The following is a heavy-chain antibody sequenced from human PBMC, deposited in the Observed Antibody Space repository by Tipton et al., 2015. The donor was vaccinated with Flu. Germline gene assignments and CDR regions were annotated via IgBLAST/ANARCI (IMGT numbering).Heavy chain of an antibody. Sequence: SLRLSCAASAFTSSLYSLHWVRQAPGRGLEWVAHISNDGKTEDYADSAKGRFTISRDNSKNTLYLHMNRLRSDDTAVYYCAKDTGHCSGGSCYSGFDYWGQGTLVTVSS. CDR1: AFTSSLYS. CDR3: AKDTGHCSGGSCYSGFDY. J-gene: IGHJ4*02. CDR2: ISNDGKTE. D-gene: IGHD2-15*01. V-gene: IGHV3-30*04.